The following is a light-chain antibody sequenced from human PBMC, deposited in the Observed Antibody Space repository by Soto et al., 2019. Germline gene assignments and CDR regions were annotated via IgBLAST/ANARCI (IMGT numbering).Light chain of an antibody. J-gene: IGKJ4*01. Sequence: DIQLTQSPSSVSASIVDSVTITCRASQDISTWLAWYQLKPGKAPKLLIFVASSLLTGVPSRFSGSGSGTESPLTISGLQAEDFATYYCQQANSFFALTFGGGTHLEIK. V-gene: IGKV1D-12*01. CDR3: QQANSFFALT. CDR1: QDISTW. CDR2: VAS.